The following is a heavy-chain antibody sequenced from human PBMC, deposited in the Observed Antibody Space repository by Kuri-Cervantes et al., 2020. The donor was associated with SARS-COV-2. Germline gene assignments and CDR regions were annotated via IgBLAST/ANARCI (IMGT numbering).Heavy chain of an antibody. CDR3: ASRGTTVPAGNY. J-gene: IGHJ4*02. D-gene: IGHD4-17*01. CDR1: GHTLTNYW. Sequence: KVSCKASGHTLTNYWIGWVRQMPGKGLEWVGIIYPGDSDTRYSQSFQGQVTISADKSITTAYLQWSSLKASDTAIYYCASRGTTVPAGNYWGQGTLVTVSS. V-gene: IGHV5-51*01. CDR2: IYPGDSDT.